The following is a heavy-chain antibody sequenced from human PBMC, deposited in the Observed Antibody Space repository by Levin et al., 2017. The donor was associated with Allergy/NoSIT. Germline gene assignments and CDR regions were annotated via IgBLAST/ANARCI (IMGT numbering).Heavy chain of an antibody. CDR1: GFTFSSYA. J-gene: IGHJ4*02. CDR3: ARDGRGGIAVAGTLSY. Sequence: GGSLRLSCAASGFTFSSYAMHWVRQAPGKGLEWVAVISYDGSNKYYADSVKGRFTISRDNSKNTLYLQMNSLRAEDTAVYYCARDGRGGIAVAGTLSYWGQGTLVTVSS. V-gene: IGHV3-30-3*01. D-gene: IGHD6-19*01. CDR2: ISYDGSNK.